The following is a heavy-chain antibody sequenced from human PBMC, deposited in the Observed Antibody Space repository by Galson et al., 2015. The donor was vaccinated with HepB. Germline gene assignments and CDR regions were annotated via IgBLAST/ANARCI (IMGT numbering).Heavy chain of an antibody. V-gene: IGHV3-7*03. Sequence: SLRLSCAASGFTFSSYWMSWVRQAPGKGLEWVANIKQDGSEKYYVDSVKGRFTISRDNAKNSLYLQMNSLRAEDTAVYYCASVGGNPTPYFDYWGQGTLVTVSS. D-gene: IGHD4-23*01. CDR2: IKQDGSEK. J-gene: IGHJ4*02. CDR1: GFTFSSYW. CDR3: ASVGGNPTPYFDY.